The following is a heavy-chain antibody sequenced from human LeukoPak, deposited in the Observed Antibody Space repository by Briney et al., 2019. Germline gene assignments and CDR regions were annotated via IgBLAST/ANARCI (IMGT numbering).Heavy chain of an antibody. Sequence: TGGSLRLSCAASGFTFSSYSMNWVRQAPGKGLEWVSYISGGSSTIYHADSVKVRFTISRDDAKNTLDLQMSSLRDEDTAVYYCAIQGDSSGPSVGLDYWGQGTLVTVSS. CDR1: GFTFSSYS. CDR3: AIQGDSSGPSVGLDY. J-gene: IGHJ4*02. V-gene: IGHV3-48*02. D-gene: IGHD3-22*01. CDR2: ISGGSSTI.